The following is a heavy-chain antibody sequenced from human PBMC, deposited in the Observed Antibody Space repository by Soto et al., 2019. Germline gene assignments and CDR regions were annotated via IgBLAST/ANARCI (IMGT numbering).Heavy chain of an antibody. D-gene: IGHD6-13*01. CDR1: GFTFSSYA. CDR3: AKSAAGPDAFDI. Sequence: GGSLRLSCAASGFTFSSYAMSWVRQAPGKGLEWVSAISGSGGSTYYADSVKGRFTSSRDNSKNTLYLQMKSLRAEDTAVYYCAKSAAGPDAFDIWGQGTMVTVSS. J-gene: IGHJ3*02. V-gene: IGHV3-23*01. CDR2: ISGSGGST.